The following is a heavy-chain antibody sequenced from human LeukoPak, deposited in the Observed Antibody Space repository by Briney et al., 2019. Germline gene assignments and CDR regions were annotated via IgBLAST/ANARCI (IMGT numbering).Heavy chain of an antibody. Sequence: PSETLSLTCTVSDGSISSGGYYWSWIRQHPGKGLEWIGYIYYSGSTYHNPSLKSRVTISVDTSKNQFSLKLSSVTAADTAVYYCARDSSSWYGSFHWGQGTLVTVSS. J-gene: IGHJ1*01. CDR3: ARDSSSWYGSFH. CDR2: IYYSGST. CDR1: DGSISSGGYY. D-gene: IGHD6-13*01. V-gene: IGHV4-31*03.